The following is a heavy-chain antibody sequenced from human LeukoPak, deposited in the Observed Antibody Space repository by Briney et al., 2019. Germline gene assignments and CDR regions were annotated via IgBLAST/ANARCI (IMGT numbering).Heavy chain of an antibody. CDR1: GFTLSNFG. CDR2: FSYDGSNT. D-gene: IGHD5-18*01. CDR3: AKDADTATIIYWYFDL. Sequence: RRSLRLSCTASGFTLSNFGMHWVRQAPGKGLEWVAVFSYDGSNTFYADSVKGRFTISRDNSKNTLYLQLNSLRPEDTAVYYCAKDADTATIIYWYFDLWGRGTLVTVS. J-gene: IGHJ2*01. V-gene: IGHV3-30*18.